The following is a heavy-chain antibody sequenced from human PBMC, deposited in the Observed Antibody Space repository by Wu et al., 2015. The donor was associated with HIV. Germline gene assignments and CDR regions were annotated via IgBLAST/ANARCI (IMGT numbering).Heavy chain of an antibody. D-gene: IGHD1-26*01. CDR1: GYTFTYRY. Sequence: QMQLVQSGAEVKKTGSSVKVSCKASGYTFTYRYLHWVRQAPGQALEWMGRITPMFGKPNYAQKFQGRVTITADGSTNTAYMELTSLRSEDTAVYYCAKANRVVISGIDYYHQYGMDVWGQGTTVTVSS. J-gene: IGHJ6*02. CDR3: AKANRVVISGIDYYHQYGMDV. V-gene: IGHV1-45*02. CDR2: ITPMFGKP.